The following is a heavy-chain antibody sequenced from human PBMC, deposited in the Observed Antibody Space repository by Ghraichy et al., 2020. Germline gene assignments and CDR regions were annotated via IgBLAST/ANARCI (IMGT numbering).Heavy chain of an antibody. CDR1: GFTFISYA. J-gene: IGHJ3*01. CDR2: ISVSGGTT. CDR3: STKTSFDF. V-gene: IGHV3-23*01. Sequence: LNISCAASGFTFISYAMSCVRHAPGKGLEWVSTISVSGGTTYYADSVGVRFTISRDNSRNKLYLQINSLRADDTAVYYCSTKTSFDFWGQGTMVTVSS.